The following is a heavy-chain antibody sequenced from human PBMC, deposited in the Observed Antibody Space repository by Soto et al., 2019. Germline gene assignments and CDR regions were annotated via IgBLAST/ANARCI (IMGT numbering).Heavy chain of an antibody. V-gene: IGHV3-23*01. CDR3: AKGVLGYCTITSCHAYWFDP. Sequence: EVQLLESGGGLVQPGGSLRLSCAASGFTFSSYAMSWVRQAPGKGLEWVSAISGSGDSTYYADSVKGRFTISRDNSKNTLYLQMNGLRAEDTAVYYCAKGVLGYCTITSCHAYWFDPWGQGTLVTVSS. CDR2: ISGSGDST. D-gene: IGHD2-2*01. J-gene: IGHJ5*02. CDR1: GFTFSSYA.